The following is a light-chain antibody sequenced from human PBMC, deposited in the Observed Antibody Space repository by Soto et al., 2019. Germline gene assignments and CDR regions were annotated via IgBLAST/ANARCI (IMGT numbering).Light chain of an antibody. CDR3: QQYGSSGT. CDR1: RSVSNNY. V-gene: IGKV3-20*01. J-gene: IGKJ1*01. CDR2: GAS. Sequence: EIVLTQSPGTLSLSPGERATLSRRASRSVSNNYLAWYQQKPGQAPRLLIYGASNRATGIPDRFSGSGSGTDFTLTISRLEPEDFAVYYCQQYGSSGTFGQGTKVDIK.